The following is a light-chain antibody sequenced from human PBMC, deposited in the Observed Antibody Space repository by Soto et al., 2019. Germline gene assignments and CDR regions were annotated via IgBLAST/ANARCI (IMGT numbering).Light chain of an antibody. Sequence: QSALTQPPSASGSPGQSVTISCTGTSSDVGGYNYVSWYQQHPGKAPKVMIYEVTKRPSGVPDRFSGSKSGNTASLTVSGLQEEDEADYYCSSYADSINYVFGSGTKVTVL. J-gene: IGLJ1*01. CDR3: SSYADSINYV. V-gene: IGLV2-8*01. CDR2: EVT. CDR1: SSDVGGYNY.